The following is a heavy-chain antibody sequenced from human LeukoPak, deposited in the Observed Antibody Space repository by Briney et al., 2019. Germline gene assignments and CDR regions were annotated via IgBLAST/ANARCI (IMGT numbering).Heavy chain of an antibody. Sequence: ASVKVSCKASGYTFTGYYMHWVRQAPGQGLEWMGWINPNSGGTNYAQKFQGRVTMTRDTSISTAYLQWSSLKASDTAMYYCARVRVGATGGLYYYYYMDVWGRGTTVTVSS. CDR3: ARVRVGATGGLYYYYYMDV. CDR1: GYTFTGYY. V-gene: IGHV1-2*02. J-gene: IGHJ6*03. D-gene: IGHD1-26*01. CDR2: INPNSGGT.